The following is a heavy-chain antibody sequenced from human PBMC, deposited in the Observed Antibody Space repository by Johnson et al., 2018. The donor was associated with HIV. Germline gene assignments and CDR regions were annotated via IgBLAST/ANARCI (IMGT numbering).Heavy chain of an antibody. CDR1: GYTFSSYA. V-gene: IGHV3-30*04. D-gene: IGHD3-16*02. J-gene: IGHJ3*02. CDR3: AREWGVITFGGVIPRNAFDI. Sequence: QEQLVESGGGVVQPGRSLRLSCAASGYTFSSYAMHWVRQAPGKGLEWVAVISYDGSNKYYADSVKGRFTISRDNSKNTLYLQMNSLRAEDTAVYYCAREWGVITFGGVIPRNAFDIWGKGTMVTVSS. CDR2: ISYDGSNK.